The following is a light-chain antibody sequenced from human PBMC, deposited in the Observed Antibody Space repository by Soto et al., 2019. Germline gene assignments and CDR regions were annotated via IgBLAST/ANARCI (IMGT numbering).Light chain of an antibody. J-gene: IGLJ2*01. CDR1: SSDDGGYNY. CDR2: DVS. V-gene: IGLV2-14*01. CDR3: SSYTSSSTPV. Sequence: QSVLTQPASVSGSPGQSITISCTGTSSDDGGYNYVSWYQQHPGKAPKLMIYDVSNRPSGVSNRFSGSKSGNTASLTISGLQAEDEADYYCSSYTSSSTPVFGGGTKVTVL.